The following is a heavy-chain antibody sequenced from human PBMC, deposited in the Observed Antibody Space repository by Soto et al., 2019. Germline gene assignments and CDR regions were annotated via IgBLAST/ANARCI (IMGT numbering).Heavy chain of an antibody. J-gene: IGHJ5*02. CDR3: FHWLDP. CDR2: INSDGRST. CDR1: RFTFSAYW. V-gene: IGHV3-74*01. Sequence: GGSLRLSCAASRFTFSAYWMHWVRQAPGKGLVWVSRINSDGRSTDYADSVRGRFTISRDNANNTLYLQMNSLRAEDTAVYYCFHWLDPWGQGTLVTVSS.